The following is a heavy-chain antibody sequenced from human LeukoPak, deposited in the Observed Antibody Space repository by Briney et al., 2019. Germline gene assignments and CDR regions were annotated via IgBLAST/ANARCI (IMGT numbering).Heavy chain of an antibody. CDR1: GFTFDDYA. D-gene: IGHD3-22*01. CDR3: ARDYGEYYYDSSGYYGGFDY. Sequence: QSGGSLRLSCAASGFTFDDYAMHWVRQAPGKGLEWVSGISWNSGSIGYADSVKGRFTISRDNAKNSLYLQMNSLRAEDTAVYYCARDYGEYYYDSSGYYGGFDYWGQGTLVTVSS. CDR2: ISWNSGSI. V-gene: IGHV3-9*01. J-gene: IGHJ4*02.